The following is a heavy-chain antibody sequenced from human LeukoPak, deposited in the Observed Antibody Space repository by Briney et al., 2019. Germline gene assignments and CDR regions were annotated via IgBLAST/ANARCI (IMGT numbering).Heavy chain of an antibody. CDR3: ARDLIAAAGTSFAFDI. Sequence: ASVKVSCKASGYTFTGYYMHWVRQAPGQGLEWMGIINPSGGSTSYAQKFQGRVTMTRDMSTSTVYMELSSLRSEDTAVYYCARDLIAAAGTSFAFDIWGQGTMVTVSS. J-gene: IGHJ3*02. CDR1: GYTFTGYY. CDR2: INPSGGST. D-gene: IGHD6-13*01. V-gene: IGHV1-46*01.